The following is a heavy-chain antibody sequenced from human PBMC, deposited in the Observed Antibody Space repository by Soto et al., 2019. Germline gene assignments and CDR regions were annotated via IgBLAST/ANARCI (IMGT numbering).Heavy chain of an antibody. D-gene: IGHD2-2*01. CDR2: ISYDGSNK. CDR1: GFTFSSYG. J-gene: IGHJ3*02. Sequence: QVQLVESGGGVVQPGRSLRLSCAASGFTFSSYGMHWVRQAPGKGLEWVAVISYDGSNKYYADSVKGRFTISRDNSKNTLYLQMNSLRAEDTAVYYCAKGDCSSTSCQAYDAFDIWGQGTMVTVSS. CDR3: AKGDCSSTSCQAYDAFDI. V-gene: IGHV3-30*18.